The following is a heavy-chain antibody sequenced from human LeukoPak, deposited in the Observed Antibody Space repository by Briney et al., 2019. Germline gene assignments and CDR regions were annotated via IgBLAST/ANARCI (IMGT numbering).Heavy chain of an antibody. V-gene: IGHV3-30*04. Sequence: GGSLRLSCAASGFTFSSYAMHWVRQAPGKGLEWVAVISYDGSNKYYADSVKGRFTISRDNSKNTLYLQMNSLRAEDTAVYYCARDTTLAAAGHLFDYWGQGTLVTVSS. J-gene: IGHJ4*02. CDR2: ISYDGSNK. D-gene: IGHD6-13*01. CDR1: GFTFSSYA. CDR3: ARDTTLAAAGHLFDY.